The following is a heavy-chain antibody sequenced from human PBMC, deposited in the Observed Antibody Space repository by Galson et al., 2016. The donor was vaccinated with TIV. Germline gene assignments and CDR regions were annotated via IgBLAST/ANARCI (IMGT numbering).Heavy chain of an antibody. D-gene: IGHD3-9*01. CDR1: GFSFSSGMC. CDR3: ARIWGRYFDQSYGAFDI. J-gene: IGHJ3*02. V-gene: IGHV2-70*01. Sequence: PALVKPTQTLTLTCTLSGFSFSSGMCVSWIRQPPGKALEWLAIIDWDGDKYYNSSLKTRLTISKDTSKNQVVLKISNMDSVDTGTYYCARIWGRYFDQSYGAFDIWGQGTRVTVSP. CDR2: IDWDGDK.